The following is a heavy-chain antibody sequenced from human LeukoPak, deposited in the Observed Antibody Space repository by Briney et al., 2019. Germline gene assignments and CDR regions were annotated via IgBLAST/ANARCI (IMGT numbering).Heavy chain of an antibody. V-gene: IGHV3-74*01. CDR1: GFTFSSYR. CDR2: INSDGSSR. Sequence: PGGSLRLSCAAFGFTFSSYRMHWVRQAPGKGLVWVSRINSDGSSRHYADSVKGRFTISRDNAKNSLYLQMNSLRAEDTALYYCARGIDDGDNWFDPWGQGTLVTVSS. CDR3: ARGIDDGDNWFDP. J-gene: IGHJ5*02. D-gene: IGHD1-1*01.